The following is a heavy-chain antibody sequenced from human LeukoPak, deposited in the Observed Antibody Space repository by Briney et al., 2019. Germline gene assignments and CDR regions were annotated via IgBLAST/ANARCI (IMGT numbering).Heavy chain of an antibody. CDR3: ARGPNYYGSGIPGAFDI. Sequence: GGSLRLSCAASGFTFSSYGMHWVRQAPGKGLEWVAVIWYDGSNKYYADSVKGRFTISRDNSKNTLYLQMNSLRAEDTAVYYCARGPNYYGSGIPGAFDIWGQGTMVTVSS. J-gene: IGHJ3*02. D-gene: IGHD3-10*01. CDR1: GFTFSSYG. CDR2: IWYDGSNK. V-gene: IGHV3-33*01.